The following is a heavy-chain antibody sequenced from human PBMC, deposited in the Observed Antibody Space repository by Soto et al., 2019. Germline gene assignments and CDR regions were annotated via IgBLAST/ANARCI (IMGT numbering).Heavy chain of an antibody. D-gene: IGHD3-22*01. V-gene: IGHV4-34*01. CDR3: ARGRQRRLIPTLLLSDY. CDR2: INHSGST. J-gene: IGHJ4*02. CDR1: GGSFTRYY. Sequence: SETLSLTCPVYGGSFTRYYSSCIRQPPGKALEWIGEINHSGSTNYHPSLKSRVTISVDTSKNQFSLELSSVTAADTAVYYCARGRQRRLIPTLLLSDYWGRGTLVTVSS.